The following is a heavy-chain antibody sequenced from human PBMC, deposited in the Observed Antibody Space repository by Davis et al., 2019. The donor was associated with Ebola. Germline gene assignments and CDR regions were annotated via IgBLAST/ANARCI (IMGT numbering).Heavy chain of an antibody. J-gene: IGHJ6*02. V-gene: IGHV3-23*01. CDR1: GFTFRSYA. CDR3: AKDRVTIFGVVIISGMDV. CDR2: ISDSGSST. D-gene: IGHD3-3*01. Sequence: GGSLRLSCAASGFTFRSYALSWVRQPPGKGLDWVSTISDSGSSTYYADSVKGRFTISRDNSKNTLFLQMNSLRAKDTAVYYCAKDRVTIFGVVIISGMDVWGRGTTVTVSS.